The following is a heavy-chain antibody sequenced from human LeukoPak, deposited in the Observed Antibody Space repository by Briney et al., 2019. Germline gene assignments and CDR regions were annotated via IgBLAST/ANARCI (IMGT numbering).Heavy chain of an antibody. Sequence: PGGSLRLSCTASGFTFGDYAMSWFRQAPGKGLEWVGFIRSKAYGGTTEYAASVKGRFTISRDDSKSIAYLQMNRLKTEDTAVYYCTRVMSYYGSGSYYPYYFDYWGQGTLVTVSS. CDR1: GFTFGDYA. CDR2: IRSKAYGGTT. J-gene: IGHJ4*02. V-gene: IGHV3-49*03. D-gene: IGHD3-10*01. CDR3: TRVMSYYGSGSYYPYYFDY.